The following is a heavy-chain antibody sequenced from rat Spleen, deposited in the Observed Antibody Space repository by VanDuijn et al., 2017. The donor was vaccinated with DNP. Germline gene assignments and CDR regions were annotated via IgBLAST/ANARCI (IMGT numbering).Heavy chain of an antibody. D-gene: IGHD1-4*01. J-gene: IGHJ2*01. V-gene: IGHV2S13*01. CDR2: IWSGGNT. CDR1: GFSLTRYN. CDR3: NRNEFGQPGVY. Sequence: QVQLKESGPGLVQPSQTLSLTCTVAGFSLTRYNVHWVRQPPGKGLEWMGVIWSGGNTDYNSALKPRLSISRDTSESRVFLTVTSLQTEDTGIYYCNRNEFGQPGVYWGQGVMVTVSS.